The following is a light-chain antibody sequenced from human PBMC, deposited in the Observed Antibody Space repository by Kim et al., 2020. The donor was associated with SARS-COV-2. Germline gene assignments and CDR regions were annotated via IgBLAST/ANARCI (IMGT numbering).Light chain of an antibody. CDR3: SSFTGSDRIYV. J-gene: IGLJ1*01. Sequence: QSALAQPPSASGSPGQSVTISCTGTSSDIGTFNYVSWYQQRPGKAPKLMIYEVNKRPSGVPDRFSGSKSGNTASLTVSGLQVEDEADYYCSSFTGSDRIYVFGTGTKVTVL. CDR1: SSDIGTFNY. CDR2: EVN. V-gene: IGLV2-8*01.